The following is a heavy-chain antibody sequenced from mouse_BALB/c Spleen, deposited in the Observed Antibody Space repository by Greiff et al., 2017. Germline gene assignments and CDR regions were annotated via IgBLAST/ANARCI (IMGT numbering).Heavy chain of an antibody. Sequence: QVQLKESGAELMKPGASVKISCKATGYTFSSYWIEWVKQRPGHGLEWIGEILPGSGSTNYNEKFKGKATFTADTSSNTAYMQLSSLTSEDSAVYYCGTGTLDYWGQGTTLTVFS. J-gene: IGHJ2*01. D-gene: IGHD4-1*01. CDR2: ILPGSGST. CDR1: GYTFSSYW. CDR3: GTGTLDY. V-gene: IGHV1-9*01.